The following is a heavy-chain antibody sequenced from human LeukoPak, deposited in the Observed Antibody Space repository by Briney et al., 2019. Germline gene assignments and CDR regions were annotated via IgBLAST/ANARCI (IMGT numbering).Heavy chain of an antibody. CDR3: ARLYGGNDFDY. V-gene: IGHV5-51*01. CDR1: GYIFTSYW. Sequence: GASLKISCKCSGYIFTSYWIGWVRQLPGKGLEWMGIIYPGDSDTRYSPSFQGQVTISADKSISTSYLQWSSLKASDTAMYYCARLYGGNDFDYWGQGTLVTVSS. CDR2: IYPGDSDT. J-gene: IGHJ4*02. D-gene: IGHD4-23*01.